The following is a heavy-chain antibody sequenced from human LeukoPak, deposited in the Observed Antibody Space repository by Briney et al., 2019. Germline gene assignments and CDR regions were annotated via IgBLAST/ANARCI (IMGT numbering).Heavy chain of an antibody. J-gene: IGHJ6*02. CDR3: ARDRRVGAKRIYYHHGMDV. CDR1: GYIFSSYG. CDR2: ISPYNVRT. Sequence: ASVKVSCKASGYIFSSYGINWVRLAPGQGLEWMGWISPYNVRTNFVQKFQGRVTMTTDTSTRTAYMELRSLRSDDTAVYHCARDRRVGAKRIYYHHGMDVWGQGTTVTVSS. V-gene: IGHV1-18*01. D-gene: IGHD1-26*01.